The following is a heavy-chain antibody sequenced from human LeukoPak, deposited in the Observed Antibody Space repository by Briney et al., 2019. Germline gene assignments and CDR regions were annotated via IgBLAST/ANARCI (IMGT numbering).Heavy chain of an antibody. CDR1: GFTFSSYA. Sequence: GGSLRLSCEASGFTFSSYAMSWVRQAPGKGLEWVSAISGSGGNTYYADSVKGRFTISRDNSKNTLYLQMNSLRAEDTAVYYCAKGSSPWYFDLWGRGTLVTVSS. CDR2: ISGSGGNT. CDR3: AKGSSPWYFDL. D-gene: IGHD2-15*01. V-gene: IGHV3-23*01. J-gene: IGHJ2*01.